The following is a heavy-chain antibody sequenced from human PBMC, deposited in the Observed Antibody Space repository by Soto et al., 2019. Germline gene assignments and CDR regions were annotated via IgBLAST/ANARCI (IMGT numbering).Heavy chain of an antibody. CDR2: IYYSGST. CDR1: GGSISSSSYY. CDR3: ARRARCFDLYYFDY. J-gene: IGHJ4*02. D-gene: IGHD3-9*01. Sequence: PSETLSLTCTVSGGSISSSSYYWGWIRQPPGKGLEWIGSIYYSGSTYYNPSLKSRVTISVDTSKNQFSLKLSSVTAADTAVYYCARRARCFDLYYFDYWGQGTLVTVSS. V-gene: IGHV4-39*01.